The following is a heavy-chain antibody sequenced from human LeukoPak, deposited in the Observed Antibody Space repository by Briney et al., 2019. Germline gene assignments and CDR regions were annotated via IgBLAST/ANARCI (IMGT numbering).Heavy chain of an antibody. D-gene: IGHD1-26*01. J-gene: IGHJ4*02. CDR1: GFTFRGYW. Sequence: GGSLRLSCAASGFTFRGYWMHWVRQAPGKGLVWVSRINADGSSTTYADSAKGRFTISRDNAKNTLYLQMNSLRPEDTAVYYCARDGGGGGSYPDYWGQGTLVTVAS. CDR3: ARDGGGGGSYPDY. CDR2: INADGSST. V-gene: IGHV3-74*01.